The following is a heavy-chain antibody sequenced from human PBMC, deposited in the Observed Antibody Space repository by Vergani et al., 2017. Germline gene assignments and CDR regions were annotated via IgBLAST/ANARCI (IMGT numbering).Heavy chain of an antibody. D-gene: IGHD6-19*01. V-gene: IGHV3-23*01. CDR1: GFPFSSYA. Sequence: EVQLLESGGGLVQPGGSLRLSCAASGFPFSSYAMSWVRQAPGKGLEWVSAISGSGGSTYYADSVKGRFTISRDNSKNTLYLQMNSLRAEDTAVYYCAKGTSSGWPNYYYGMDVWGQGTTVTVSS. CDR2: ISGSGGST. CDR3: AKGTSSGWPNYYYGMDV. J-gene: IGHJ6*02.